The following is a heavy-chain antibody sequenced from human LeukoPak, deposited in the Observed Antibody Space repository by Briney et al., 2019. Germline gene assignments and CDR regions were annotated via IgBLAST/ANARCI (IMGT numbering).Heavy chain of an antibody. CDR1: GFTFSSYG. CDR2: IWYDGSNK. D-gene: IGHD3-22*01. Sequence: GGSLRLSCAASGFTFSSYGMHWVRQAPGKGLEWVAVIWYDGSNKYYADSVKGRFTISRDNSKNTLYLQMNSLRAEDTAVYYCAKDGETYYYDSSGYYDNWFDPWGQGTLVTVSS. J-gene: IGHJ5*02. CDR3: AKDGETYYYDSSGYYDNWFDP. V-gene: IGHV3-33*06.